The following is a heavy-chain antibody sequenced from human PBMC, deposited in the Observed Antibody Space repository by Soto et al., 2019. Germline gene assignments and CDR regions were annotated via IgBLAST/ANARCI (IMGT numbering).Heavy chain of an antibody. V-gene: IGHV4-4*07. CDR2: IHGSGST. CDR1: GASMNSYH. J-gene: IGHJ5*02. CDR3: ARDQGVAAAGITWFDP. D-gene: IGHD6-13*01. Sequence: SETLSLTCTVSGASMNSYHWSWIRQPAGKGLEWIGHIHGSGSTNYNPSLKSRVTMSVDTSKNQFSLRLMSLTAADTAVYYCARDQGVAAAGITWFDPWGQGSLVTVSS.